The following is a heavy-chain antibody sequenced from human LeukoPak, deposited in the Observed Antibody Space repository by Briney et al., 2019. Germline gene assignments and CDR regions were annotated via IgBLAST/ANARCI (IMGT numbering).Heavy chain of an antibody. Sequence: AGGSLRLSCAASGFTFSSYSMNWVRLAPGKGLEWVSSISSSSTYIYHADSVKGRFTISRDNAKNSLYLQMNSLRAEDTAVYFCARATWDPNYYYYMDVWGKGTTVTISS. CDR2: ISSSSTYI. CDR3: ARATWDPNYYYYMDV. D-gene: IGHD1-26*01. J-gene: IGHJ6*03. CDR1: GFTFSSYS. V-gene: IGHV3-21*01.